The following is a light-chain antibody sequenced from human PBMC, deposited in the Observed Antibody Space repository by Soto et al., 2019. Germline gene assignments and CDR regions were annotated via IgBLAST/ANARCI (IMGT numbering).Light chain of an antibody. Sequence: DIHMTQSPSSLSAAIRDRVSITGRASQNITTCLHWYQQRPGRSPNLLIYAASHLQYGVPSRFSGSGSGPDVTLTIDSLQAEDFATYFWRQGYTAAWTFGQGTQVESK. CDR1: QNITTC. CDR2: AAS. CDR3: RQGYTAAWT. J-gene: IGKJ1*01. V-gene: IGKV1-39*01.